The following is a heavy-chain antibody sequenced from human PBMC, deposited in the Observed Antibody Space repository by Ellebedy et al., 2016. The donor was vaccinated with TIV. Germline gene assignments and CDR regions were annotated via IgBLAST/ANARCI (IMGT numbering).Heavy chain of an antibody. CDR2: IIAVFGVA. CDR1: GSIFRSNA. CDR3: SLTIVTPTMSDY. J-gene: IGHJ4*02. D-gene: IGHD4/OR15-4a*01. Sequence: ASVKVSCKASGSIFRSNAISWVRQAPGQGLEWMGVIIAVFGVAKYAQKFQGRVTVSADKSTSTAYMELSSLTSEDTALYFCSLTIVTPTMSDYWGQGTLVTVSS. V-gene: IGHV1-69*10.